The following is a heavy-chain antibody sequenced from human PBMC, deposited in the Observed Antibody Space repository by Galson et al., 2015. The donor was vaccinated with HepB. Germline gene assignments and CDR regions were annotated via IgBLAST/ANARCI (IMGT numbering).Heavy chain of an antibody. CDR2: ISSDHTSK. J-gene: IGHJ4*02. CDR1: GFTFSRHA. V-gene: IGHV3-30*07. Sequence: SLRLSCAGSGFTFSRHAFHWVRQAPGRGLEWVALISSDHTSKFYADSVKGRLSISRDNSKDTVYLQMNSLRDEDSAVYYCASDCDGSGSFYNMLGYWGQGTMVTVSS. CDR3: ASDCDGSGSFYNMLGY. D-gene: IGHD3-10*01.